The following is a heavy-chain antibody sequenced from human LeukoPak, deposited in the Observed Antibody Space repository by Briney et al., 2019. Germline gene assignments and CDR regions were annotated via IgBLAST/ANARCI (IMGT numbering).Heavy chain of an antibody. CDR1: GYTFTGYY. CDR2: INPNSGGT. V-gene: IGHV1-2*02. CDR3: ARDRTGSRPLAV. J-gene: IGHJ4*02. D-gene: IGHD1-1*01. Sequence: GASVKVSCKASGYTFTGYYMHWVRQAPGQGLEWMGWINPNSGGTNYAQKFQGRVTMTRDTSISTAYMELSRLRSDDAAVYYCARDRTGSRPLAVWGQGTLVTVSS.